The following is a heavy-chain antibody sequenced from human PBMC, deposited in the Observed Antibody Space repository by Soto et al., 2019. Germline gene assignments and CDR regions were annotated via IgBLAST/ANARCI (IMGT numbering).Heavy chain of an antibody. CDR2: IYSGGST. Sequence: GGSLRLSCAASGFTVSSNYMSWVRQAPGKGLEWVSVIYSGGSTYYADSVKGRFTISRDNSKNTLYLQMNSLRAEDTAVYYCARAAYSSSVYYYYYMDVWGKGTTVTVSS. CDR3: ARAAYSSSVYYYYYMDV. J-gene: IGHJ6*03. CDR1: GFTVSSNY. V-gene: IGHV3-66*01. D-gene: IGHD6-6*01.